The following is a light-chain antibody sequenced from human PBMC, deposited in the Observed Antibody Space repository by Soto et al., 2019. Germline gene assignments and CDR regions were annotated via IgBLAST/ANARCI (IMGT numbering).Light chain of an antibody. CDR1: SSDIGGSNS. Sequence: QSALTQPASVSGYPGQSITISCTGTSSDIGGSNSVSWYQQHPGKAPKLMISEVSNRPSGVSLRFSGSKSGSTASLTISGLQADDEADYYCSSSTTGSTPFVFGTGTKVTVL. CDR3: SSSTTGSTPFV. V-gene: IGLV2-14*01. CDR2: EVS. J-gene: IGLJ1*01.